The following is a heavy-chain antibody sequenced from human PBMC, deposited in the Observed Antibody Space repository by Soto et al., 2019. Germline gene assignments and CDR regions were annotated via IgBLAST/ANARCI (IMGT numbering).Heavy chain of an antibody. J-gene: IGHJ5*02. CDR1: GFSLSTSGVG. D-gene: IGHD3-16*02. Sequence: SGPTLVNPTQTLTLTCTFSGFSLSTSGVGVGWIRQPPGKALEWLALIYWDDDKRYSPSLKSRLTITKDTSKNQVVLTMTNMDPVDTATYYCAHGYTSRSRDDNWFLPWPPGTLLNVST. CDR3: AHGYTSRSRDDNWFLP. V-gene: IGHV2-5*02. CDR2: IYWDDDK.